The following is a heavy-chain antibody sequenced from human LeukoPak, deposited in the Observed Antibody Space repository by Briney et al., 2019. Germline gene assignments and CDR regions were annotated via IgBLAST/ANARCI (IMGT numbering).Heavy chain of an antibody. J-gene: IGHJ4*02. CDR2: IRSKANSYAT. D-gene: IGHD1-26*01. V-gene: IGHV3-73*01. Sequence: PGGSLRLSCAASGFTFSGSAMHWVRQASGKGLEWVGRIRSKANSYATAYAASVKGRFTISRDDSKNTAYLQMNSPKTEDTAVYYCTRGSGSYEFDYWGQGTLVTVSS. CDR3: TRGSGSYEFDY. CDR1: GFTFSGSA.